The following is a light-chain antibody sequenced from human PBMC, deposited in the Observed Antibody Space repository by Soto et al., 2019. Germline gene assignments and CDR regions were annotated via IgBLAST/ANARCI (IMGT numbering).Light chain of an antibody. Sequence: QSVLTQSPSASGTPGQRVTISCSGSSSNIGSNTVNWYQQLPGTAPKLLIYSNNQRRSGIPDRFSGSKSGTSASLAISGLQSEDEADHYCAAWDDSLNGVVFGGGTKLTVL. CDR3: AAWDDSLNGVV. V-gene: IGLV1-44*01. CDR2: SNN. CDR1: SSNIGSNT. J-gene: IGLJ3*02.